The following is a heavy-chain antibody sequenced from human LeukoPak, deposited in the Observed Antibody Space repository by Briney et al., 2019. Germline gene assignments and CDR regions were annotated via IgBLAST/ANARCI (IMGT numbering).Heavy chain of an antibody. Sequence: ASVKLSCTAPGATFTSYANSWVRQAPGQGLGWKGGTFPIFGTANYEQKYQGRVTITAAESTSTAYMELSSLRSEDTAVYYCEKDWGYYDSSGMGVFDIWGQGTMVTVSS. D-gene: IGHD3-22*01. CDR3: EKDWGYYDSSGMGVFDI. V-gene: IGHV1-69*13. J-gene: IGHJ3*02. CDR2: TFPIFGTA. CDR1: GATFTSYA.